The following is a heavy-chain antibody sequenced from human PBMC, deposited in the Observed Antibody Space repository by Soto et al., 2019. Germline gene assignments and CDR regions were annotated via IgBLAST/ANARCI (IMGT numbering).Heavy chain of an antibody. D-gene: IGHD5-12*01. CDR2: IIPIFGTA. J-gene: IGHJ4*02. CDR3: AGGTMATIPPFGY. CDR1: GGTFSSYA. Sequence: QVQLVQSGAEVKKPGSSVKVSCKASGGTFSSYAISWVRQAPGQGLEWMGGIIPIFGTANYAQKFQGRVTINGGESTSPGYMGLRSLRSEDTGVYYCAGGTMATIPPFGYWGQGTLVTVSS. V-gene: IGHV1-69*12.